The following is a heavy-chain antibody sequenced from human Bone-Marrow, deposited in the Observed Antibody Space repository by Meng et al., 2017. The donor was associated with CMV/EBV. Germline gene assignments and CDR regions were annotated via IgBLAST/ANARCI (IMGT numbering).Heavy chain of an antibody. CDR1: GFTFSSYA. Sequence: GESLKISCAASGFTFSSYAMSWVRQAPGKGLEWVSAISGSGGSTYYADSAKGRFTISRDNAKNTLFLQMNSLRAEDTAVYYCARDDEGIFGLVIYNYYGMDVWGQGTTVTVSS. V-gene: IGHV3-23*01. D-gene: IGHD3/OR15-3a*01. J-gene: IGHJ6*02. CDR3: ARDDEGIFGLVIYNYYGMDV. CDR2: ISGSGGST.